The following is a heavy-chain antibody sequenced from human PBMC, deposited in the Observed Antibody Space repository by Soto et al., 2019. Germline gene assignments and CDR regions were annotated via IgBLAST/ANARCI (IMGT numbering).Heavy chain of an antibody. CDR1: GGSISRRCYY. CDR3: ARVPRRDGYKRIDN. J-gene: IGHJ4*02. D-gene: IGHD5-12*01. V-gene: IGHV4-39*07. Sequence: PSETLSLTCTVAGGSISRRCYYWGWIRQPPGKGLEGIGTIYYSGSTYYNPSLKSRVTISVDTSKNQFSLKLSSVTAEATAVYYGARVPRRDGYKRIDNWGQGTPVPIPS. CDR2: IYYSGST.